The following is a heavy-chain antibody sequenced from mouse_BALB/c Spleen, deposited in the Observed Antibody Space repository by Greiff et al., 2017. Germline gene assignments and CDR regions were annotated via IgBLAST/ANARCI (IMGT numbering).Heavy chain of an antibody. V-gene: IGHV1-15*01. J-gene: IGHJ3*01. CDR1: GYTFTDYE. Sequence: QVQLQQSGAELVRPGASVTLSCKASGYTFTDYEMHWVKQTPVHGLEWIGAIDPETGGTAYNQKFKGKATLTADKSSSTAYMELRSLTSEDSAVYYCTNYGSSRPFAYWGQGTLVTVSA. D-gene: IGHD1-1*01. CDR2: IDPETGGT. CDR3: TNYGSSRPFAY.